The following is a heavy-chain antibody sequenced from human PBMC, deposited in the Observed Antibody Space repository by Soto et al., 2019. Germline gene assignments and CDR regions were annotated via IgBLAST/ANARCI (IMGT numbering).Heavy chain of an antibody. Sequence: QVQLVQSGAEVKKPGASVKVSCKASGYTFTTYGITWVRQAPGQGLEWMGWISAYSGNTNDAQNLQGRLNATTDTSTTTACVDLRSRRSDDTAVYYCARVVKAGDYGDYGRYYFDYWGHGTLVTVSS. CDR2: ISAYSGNT. J-gene: IGHJ4*01. CDR3: ARVVKAGDYGDYGRYYFDY. V-gene: IGHV1-18*04. D-gene: IGHD4-17*01. CDR1: GYTFTTYG.